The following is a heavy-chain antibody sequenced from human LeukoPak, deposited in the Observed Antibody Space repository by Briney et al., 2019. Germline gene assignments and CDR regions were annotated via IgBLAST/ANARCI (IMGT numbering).Heavy chain of an antibody. D-gene: IGHD6-13*01. J-gene: IGHJ4*02. CDR2: ISYDGSNK. CDR3: ARDIQRYSSSWYRFGDY. Sequence: GGSLRLSCAASGFTFSSYAMHWVHQAPGKGLEWVAVISYDGSNKYYADSVKGRFTISRDNSKNTLYLQMNSLRAEDTAMYYCARDIQRYSSSWYRFGDYWGQGTLVTVSS. CDR1: GFTFSSYA. V-gene: IGHV3-30-3*01.